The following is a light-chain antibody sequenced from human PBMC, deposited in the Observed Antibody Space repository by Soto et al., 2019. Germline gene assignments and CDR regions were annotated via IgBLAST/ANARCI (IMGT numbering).Light chain of an antibody. Sequence: QSALTQPASVSGSPGQSITISCTGTSSDVGSYNLVSWYQQHPGKAPKLMIYEVSKRPSGVSNRFSGSKSGNTASLTISGLQAEDEADYDCCSYAGSSTRYVFGTGTKLTVL. V-gene: IGLV2-23*02. CDR3: CSYAGSSTRYV. J-gene: IGLJ1*01. CDR1: SSDVGSYNL. CDR2: EVS.